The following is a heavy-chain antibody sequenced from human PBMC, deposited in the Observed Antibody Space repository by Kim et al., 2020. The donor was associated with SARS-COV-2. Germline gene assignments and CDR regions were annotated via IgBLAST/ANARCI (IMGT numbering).Heavy chain of an antibody. CDR2: IYIGGST. Sequence: GGSLRLSCAASGFTVSSNYMSWDLHAPGKGLEWVAGIYIGGSTYYSDALKGRFTISRDNYKNTLYLQMNSLRAEDTAVYYCARRGSGSYSRLDYWGQGNLVTVSS. V-gene: IGHV3-66*02. D-gene: IGHD1-26*01. J-gene: IGHJ4*02. CDR3: ARRGSGSYSRLDY. CDR1: GFTVSSNY.